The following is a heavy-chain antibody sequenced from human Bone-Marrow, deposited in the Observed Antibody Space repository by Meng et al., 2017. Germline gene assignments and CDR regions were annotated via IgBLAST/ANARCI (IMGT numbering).Heavy chain of an antibody. Sequence: SGPTLVKPKQTLTLNCTFSGFSLSTSGMRVSWIRQPPGKALEWLARIDWDDDKFYSTSLKTMLTISKDTSKNQVVLTMTNMDPVDTATYYGARMGFYSSSWEYFDYWGQGTLVTVSS. J-gene: IGHJ4*02. D-gene: IGHD6-13*01. V-gene: IGHV2-70*04. CDR2: IDWDDDK. CDR3: ARMGFYSSSWEYFDY. CDR1: GFSLSTSGMR.